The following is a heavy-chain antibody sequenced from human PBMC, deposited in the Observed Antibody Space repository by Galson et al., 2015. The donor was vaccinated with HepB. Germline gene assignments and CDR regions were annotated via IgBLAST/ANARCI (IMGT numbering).Heavy chain of an antibody. CDR1: GGTFSSYT. J-gene: IGHJ3*02. V-gene: IGHV1-69*02. D-gene: IGHD3-22*01. Sequence: VKVSCKASGGTFSSYTISWVRQAPGQGLEWMGRIIPILGIANYAQKFQGRVTITADKSTSTAYMELSSLRSEDTAVYYCARGATITMIVVDDAFDIWGQGTMVTVSS. CDR2: IIPILGIA. CDR3: ARGATITMIVVDDAFDI.